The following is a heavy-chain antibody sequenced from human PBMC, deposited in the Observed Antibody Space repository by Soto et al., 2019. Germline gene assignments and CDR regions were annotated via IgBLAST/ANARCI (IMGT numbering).Heavy chain of an antibody. V-gene: IGHV3-72*01. D-gene: IGHD2-15*01. CDR3: AMLGGASGGSSGMDV. CDR2: IRRKANSYTT. Sequence: EVQLVESGGGLVQPGGSLRLSCAASGLIFSDYHMDWVRQAPGKGMEWVGRIRRKANSYTTEYAASVKGRFTISSDDSKNSLYLQMSSLKSEDTAVYYCAMLGGASGGSSGMDVWGQGNTVTVSS. CDR1: GLIFSDYH. J-gene: IGHJ6*02.